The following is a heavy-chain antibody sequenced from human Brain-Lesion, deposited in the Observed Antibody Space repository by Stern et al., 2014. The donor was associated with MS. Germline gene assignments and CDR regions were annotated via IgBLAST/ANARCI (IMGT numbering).Heavy chain of an antibody. CDR3: ARDQRGITIFGVVTDYYYLGMDV. CDR2: INPNTGGT. D-gene: IGHD3-3*01. Sequence: VQLVESGAEVKKPGDSVKVSCKTSGYIFTGYYIHWVRQAPGQGLEWMAWINPNTGGTNDAQKFQGRVTMSRDTSISTAYVELSSLTSDDTAVYYCARDQRGITIFGVVTDYYYLGMDVWGQGTTVTVSS. J-gene: IGHJ6*02. V-gene: IGHV1-2*02. CDR1: GYIFTGYY.